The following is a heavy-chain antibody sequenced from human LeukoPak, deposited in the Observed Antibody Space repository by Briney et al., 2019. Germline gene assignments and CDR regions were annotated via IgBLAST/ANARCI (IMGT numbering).Heavy chain of an antibody. J-gene: IGHJ4*02. D-gene: IGHD3-3*01. CDR1: GFTVRSNY. CDR3: ARETTIFGVVIDY. CDR2: IYSGGST. V-gene: IGHV3-66*02. Sequence: PGGSLSLSCAASGFTVRSNYMSWVRQAPGKGLEWVSVIYSGGSTYYADSVKGRFTISRDNSKNTLYLQMNSLRAEDTAVYYCARETTIFGVVIDYWGQGTLVTVSS.